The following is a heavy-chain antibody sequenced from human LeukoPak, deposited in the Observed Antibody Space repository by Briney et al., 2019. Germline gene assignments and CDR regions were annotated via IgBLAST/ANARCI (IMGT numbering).Heavy chain of an antibody. V-gene: IGHV3-48*04. CDR3: ARLVFERADY. Sequence: GGSLRLSFAASGFTFSSYSMNWVRQAPGKGLEWVSYISSSSSTIYYADSVKGRFTISRDNARNSLYLQMNSLRAEDTAVYYCARLVFERADYWGQGTLVTVSS. J-gene: IGHJ4*02. D-gene: IGHD1-1*01. CDR2: ISSSSSTI. CDR1: GFTFSSYS.